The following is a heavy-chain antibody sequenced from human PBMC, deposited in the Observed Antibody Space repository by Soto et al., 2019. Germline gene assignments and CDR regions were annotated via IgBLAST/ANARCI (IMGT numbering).Heavy chain of an antibody. Sequence: HEHLVQSGAEVKRPGASLKVSCKASGYSFTGYYIHWVRQAPGQGLEWMGWINPDSGATNYAQNFQGRFTLTSDKSISTASMDLTSLTSDDTAVYYCARGDYGTGGYTFPYFDYWGQGTLVIVSS. V-gene: IGHV1-2*02. CDR2: INPDSGAT. D-gene: IGHD2-8*02. J-gene: IGHJ4*02. CDR3: ARGDYGTGGYTFPYFDY. CDR1: GYSFTGYY.